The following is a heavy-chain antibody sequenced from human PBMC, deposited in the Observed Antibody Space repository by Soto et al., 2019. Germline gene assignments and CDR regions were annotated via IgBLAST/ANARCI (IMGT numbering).Heavy chain of an antibody. Sequence: ASVKVSCKASGYTFTTYGFNWVRQAPGKGLEWMGWISPYNGDTNCAQNFQGRVTLTTDTSTSTAYMELRSLTSDDTAVYYCARTPRAQMIVLESATRFDYWGQGTLVTVSS. CDR2: ISPYNGDT. J-gene: IGHJ4*02. CDR1: GYTFTTYG. V-gene: IGHV1-18*04. D-gene: IGHD2-15*01. CDR3: ARTPRAQMIVLESATRFDY.